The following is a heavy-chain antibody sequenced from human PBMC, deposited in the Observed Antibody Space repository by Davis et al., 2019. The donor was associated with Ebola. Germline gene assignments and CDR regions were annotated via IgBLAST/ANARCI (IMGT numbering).Heavy chain of an antibody. Sequence: PGGSLRITCVASGFTFSSYGMHWVRQAPGEGLEWVGLISYDGSKKYYADSVKGRFTISRDKSKNTLFLQLDSLRTEDTAVYYLTQDKARLELLDPFDYCDQGTLVTVSS. CDR1: GFTFSSYG. D-gene: IGHD3-10*01. CDR3: TQDKARLELLDPFDY. CDR2: ISYDGSKK. J-gene: IGHJ4*02. V-gene: IGHV3-30*03.